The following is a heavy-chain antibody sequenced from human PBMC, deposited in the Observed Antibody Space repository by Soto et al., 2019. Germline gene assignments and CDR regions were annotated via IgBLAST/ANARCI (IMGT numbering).Heavy chain of an antibody. J-gene: IGHJ5*02. CDR1: GGSISSSSYY. CDR3: ARQYYYGSGSYSGDWFDP. Sequence: QLQLQESGPGLVRPSETLSLTCTVSGGSISSSSYYWGWIRQPPGKGLEWIGSIYYSGSTFYNPSLKSRVTISVDTSKNQFSLKLSSVTAADTAVYYCARQYYYGSGSYSGDWFDPCGQGTLVTVSS. D-gene: IGHD3-10*01. V-gene: IGHV4-39*01. CDR2: IYYSGST.